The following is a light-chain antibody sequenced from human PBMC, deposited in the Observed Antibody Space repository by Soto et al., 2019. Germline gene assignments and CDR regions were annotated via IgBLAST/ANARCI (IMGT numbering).Light chain of an antibody. V-gene: IGKV3-11*01. Sequence: EIVLTQSPATLSLSPGERATLSCRASQSVSSYLAWYQQKPGQAPRLLIYDASNRATGIPARFSGSGSGTDFTLPISSLEPDDFAVYYCQQRSDWPSTFGGGTKVQLK. CDR2: DAS. CDR3: QQRSDWPST. J-gene: IGKJ4*01. CDR1: QSVSSY.